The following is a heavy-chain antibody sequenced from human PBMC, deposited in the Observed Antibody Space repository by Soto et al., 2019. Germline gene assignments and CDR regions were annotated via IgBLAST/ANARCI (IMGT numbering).Heavy chain of an antibody. J-gene: IGHJ4*02. CDR3: ARGTDGGDHLDY. CDR1: GYTFTGYY. Sequence: ASVKVSCKASGYTFTGYYMHWVRQAPGQGLEWVGWINPNSGGTNYAQKFQGWVTMTRDTSISTAYMELSRLRSDDTAVYYCARGTDGGDHLDYWGQGTLVTVSS. CDR2: INPNSGGT. V-gene: IGHV1-2*04. D-gene: IGHD2-21*02.